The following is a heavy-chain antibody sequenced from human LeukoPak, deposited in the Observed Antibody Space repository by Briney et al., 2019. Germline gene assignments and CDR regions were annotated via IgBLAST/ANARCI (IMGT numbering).Heavy chain of an antibody. CDR2: ISYDGSNK. CDR1: GFTFSSYG. Sequence: GRSLRLSCAASGFTFSSYGMHWVRQAPGKGLEWMAVISYDGSNKYYADSVRGRFTISRDNSKNTLYLQMNSLRAEDTAVYYCAKVGSNSSYGMDVWGQGTTVTVSS. V-gene: IGHV3-30*18. CDR3: AKVGSNSSYGMDV. D-gene: IGHD3-10*01. J-gene: IGHJ6*02.